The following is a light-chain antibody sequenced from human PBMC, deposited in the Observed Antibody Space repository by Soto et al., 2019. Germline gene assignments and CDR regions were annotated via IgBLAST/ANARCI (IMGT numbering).Light chain of an antibody. Sequence: QSALTQPASVSGSPGQSITISCTGTSSDIGRYNYVSWYQQHPGKAPRLVISGVNKRPSGISNRFSGSKSGNTASLTITGLQAEDEGHYYCQSYDKRLTAYVFGTGTKLTVL. CDR3: QSYDKRLTAYV. CDR2: GVN. J-gene: IGLJ1*01. V-gene: IGLV2-14*01. CDR1: SSDIGRYNY.